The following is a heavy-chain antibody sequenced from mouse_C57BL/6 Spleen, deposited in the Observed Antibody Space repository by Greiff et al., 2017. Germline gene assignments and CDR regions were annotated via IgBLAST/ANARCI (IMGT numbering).Heavy chain of an antibody. CDR1: GFNIKDYY. Sequence: VQLQQSGAELVKPGASVKLSCTASGFNIKDYYMHWVKQRTEQGLEWIGRIDPEDGETKYAPKFQGKDTITADISSNTAYLQLSSLTSEDTAVYYCARPLYYGSTPYYYAMDYWGQGTSVTVSS. J-gene: IGHJ4*01. CDR2: IDPEDGET. CDR3: ARPLYYGSTPYYYAMDY. D-gene: IGHD1-1*01. V-gene: IGHV14-2*01.